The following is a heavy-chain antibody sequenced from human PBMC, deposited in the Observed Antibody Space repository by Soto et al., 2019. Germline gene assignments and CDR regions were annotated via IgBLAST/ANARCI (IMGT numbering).Heavy chain of an antibody. CDR2: IYHSGST. CDR1: GGSISSGGYS. Sequence: PSETLSLTCAVSGGSISSGGYSWSWIRQPPGKGLEWIGYIYHSGSTYYNPSLKSRVTISVDRSKNQFSLKLSSVTAADTAVYYCAREMEYWPNYFDYWGQGTLVTVSS. V-gene: IGHV4-30-2*01. J-gene: IGHJ4*02. D-gene: IGHD2-15*01. CDR3: AREMEYWPNYFDY.